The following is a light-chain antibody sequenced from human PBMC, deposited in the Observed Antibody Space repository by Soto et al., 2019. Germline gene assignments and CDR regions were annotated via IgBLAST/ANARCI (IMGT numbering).Light chain of an antibody. CDR3: QQYDNTPLS. Sequence: EIVLTQSPGTLSLSPGERAALSCRASQRLSSSSLAWYQQKPGHGPRLLIYGASRRATGIPDRFSATESGTDYTLTINSLEPEDCAVYICQQYDNTPLSFGQGSRGEIK. CDR2: GAS. CDR1: QRLSSSS. J-gene: IGKJ1*01. V-gene: IGKV3-20*01.